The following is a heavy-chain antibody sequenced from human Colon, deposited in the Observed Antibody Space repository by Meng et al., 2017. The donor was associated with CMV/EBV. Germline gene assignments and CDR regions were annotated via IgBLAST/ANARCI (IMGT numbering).Heavy chain of an antibody. CDR1: GYSISGYY. CDR3: ARRNGYNRGDY. Sequence: CVGSGYSISGYYWGWFRQEPAKGLVGFSDISNSGDAIYYAASVKGRFTISRDNVKSSLYLQMNSLRAEDTAIYYCARRNGYNRGDYWGQGTLVTVSS. V-gene: IGHV3-11*01. CDR2: ISNSGDAI. J-gene: IGHJ4*02. D-gene: IGHD5-24*01.